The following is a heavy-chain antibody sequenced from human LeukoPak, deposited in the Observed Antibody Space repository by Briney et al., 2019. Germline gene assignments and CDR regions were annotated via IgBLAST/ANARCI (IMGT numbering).Heavy chain of an antibody. D-gene: IGHD2-2*02. CDR1: GYTFTSYG. J-gene: IGHJ6*04. V-gene: IGHV1-18*04. CDR2: ISAYNGNT. CDR3: ARDGRGYCSSTSCYNGNYYYGMDV. Sequence: EASVKVSCKASGYTFTSYGISWVRQAPGQGLEWMGWISAYNGNTNYAQKLQGRVTMTTDTSTSTAYMELRSLRSDDTAVYYCARDGRGYCSSTSCYNGNYYYGMDVWGKGTTVTVSS.